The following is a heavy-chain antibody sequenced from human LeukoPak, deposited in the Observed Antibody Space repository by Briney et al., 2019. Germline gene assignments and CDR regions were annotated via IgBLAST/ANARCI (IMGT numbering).Heavy chain of an antibody. CDR3: ARGMTTVTAWDY. CDR2: MNPNSGNT. V-gene: IGHV1-8*03. CDR1: GYTFTSYD. D-gene: IGHD4-17*01. Sequence: ASVKVSCKASGYTFTSYDINWVRQATEQGLEWMGWMNPNSGNTGYAQKFQGRVTITRNTSISTAYMELSSLRSEDTAVYYCARGMTTVTAWDYWGQGTLVTVSS. J-gene: IGHJ4*02.